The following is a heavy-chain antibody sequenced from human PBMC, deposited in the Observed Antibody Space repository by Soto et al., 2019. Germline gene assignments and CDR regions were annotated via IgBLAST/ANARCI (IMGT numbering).Heavy chain of an antibody. D-gene: IGHD1-26*01. Sequence: VQLVESGGGVVQPGRSLRLSCAASGFTFSSYAMHWVRQAPGKGLEWVAVISYDGSNKYYADSVKGRFTISRDNSKNTLYLQMNSLRAEDTAVYYCARVGALRTDYYYYGMDVWGQGTTVTVSS. J-gene: IGHJ6*02. CDR1: GFTFSSYA. CDR3: ARVGALRTDYYYYGMDV. CDR2: ISYDGSNK. V-gene: IGHV3-30-3*01.